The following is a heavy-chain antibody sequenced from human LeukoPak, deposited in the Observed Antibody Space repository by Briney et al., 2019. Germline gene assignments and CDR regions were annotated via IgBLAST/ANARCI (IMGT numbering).Heavy chain of an antibody. CDR2: INHSGST. J-gene: IGHJ4*02. CDR1: GGSFSGYY. Sequence: PAETLSLTCAVYGGSFSGYYWSWIRQPPGKGLEWIGEINHSGSTNYNPSLKSRVTISVDTSKNQFSLKVTSVTAADTAVYYCARVHDSSGYGMYYFDYWGQGTLVTVSS. D-gene: IGHD3-22*01. CDR3: ARVHDSSGYGMYYFDY. V-gene: IGHV4-34*01.